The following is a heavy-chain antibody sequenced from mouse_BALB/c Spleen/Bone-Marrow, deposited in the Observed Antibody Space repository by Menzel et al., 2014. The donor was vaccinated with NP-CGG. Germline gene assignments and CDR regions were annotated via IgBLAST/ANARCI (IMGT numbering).Heavy chain of an antibody. CDR3: AREDGNYGYWYFDV. CDR1: GYTFTSYV. Sequence: EVQLQQSGPELVKPGASVKMSCKASGYTFTSYVMNWVKQKPGQGLERIGFFNPYNDGTKFNEKFKGKATLTSDKSSSTAYMELSSLTSEDSAVYYCAREDGNYGYWYFDVWGAGTTVTVSS. CDR2: FNPYNDGT. J-gene: IGHJ1*01. D-gene: IGHD2-1*01. V-gene: IGHV1-14*01.